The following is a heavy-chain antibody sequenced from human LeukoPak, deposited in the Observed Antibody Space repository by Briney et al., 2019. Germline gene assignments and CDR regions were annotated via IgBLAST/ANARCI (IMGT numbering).Heavy chain of an antibody. CDR1: GYSFTSYC. CDR3: ARPGPRIAGRPYAAFDI. J-gene: IGHJ3*02. V-gene: IGHV5-51*01. Sequence: GGALKSSCKGSGYSFTSYCIGWVRQMPGKGREWMGIIYPGDSDTIYSPSFQGQVTISSAETISTAYLQWSSLKGSDTAMYYCARPGPRIAGRPYAAFDIWGQGTMVTVSS. CDR2: IYPGDSDT. D-gene: IGHD6-6*01.